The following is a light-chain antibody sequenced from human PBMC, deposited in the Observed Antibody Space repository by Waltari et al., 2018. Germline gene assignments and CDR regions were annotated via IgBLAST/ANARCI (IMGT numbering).Light chain of an antibody. CDR2: AAS. Sequence: DIQMNQSPSSLSASVGDRVTITCRASQTISSYLAWYQRKPGRVPKRLIYAASSLESGVSSRFSGSGSGTEFTLTISSLQPEDFATYYCQQHNSHPLTFGGGTKVEIK. CDR1: QTISSY. CDR3: QQHNSHPLT. V-gene: IGKV1-17*03. J-gene: IGKJ4*01.